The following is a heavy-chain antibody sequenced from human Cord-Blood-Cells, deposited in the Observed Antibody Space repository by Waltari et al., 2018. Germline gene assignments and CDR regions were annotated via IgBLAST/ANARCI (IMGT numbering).Heavy chain of an antibody. J-gene: IGHJ5*02. CDR1: GDSISSGSYY. Sequence: QVQLQESGPGLVKPSQTLSLTCTVSGDSISSGSYYWSWIRQPAGKGLEWIGYIYTSGSTNYNPSLKSRVTISVDTSKNQFSLKLSSVTAADTAVYYCARVGSYNWFDPWGQGTLVTVSS. V-gene: IGHV4-61*09. CDR3: ARVGSYNWFDP. CDR2: IYTSGST. D-gene: IGHD1-1*01.